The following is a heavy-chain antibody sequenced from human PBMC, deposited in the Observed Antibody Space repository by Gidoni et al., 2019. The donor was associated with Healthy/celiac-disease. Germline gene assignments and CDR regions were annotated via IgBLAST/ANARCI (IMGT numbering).Heavy chain of an antibody. Sequence: QLQLQESGPVLVKPSETLSLTCTVYGGSISSSSYYWGWIRQPPGKGLEWIGSIYYSGSTYYKLSLKSRVTISVDTSKNQFSLKLSSVTAADTAVYYCARGNWFDPWGQGTLVTVSS. V-gene: IGHV4-39*01. J-gene: IGHJ5*02. CDR2: IYYSGST. CDR1: GGSISSSSYY. CDR3: ARGNWFDP.